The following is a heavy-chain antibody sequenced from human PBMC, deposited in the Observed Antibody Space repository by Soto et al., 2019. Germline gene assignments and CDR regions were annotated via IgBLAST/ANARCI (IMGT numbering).Heavy chain of an antibody. CDR1: GGSISSSRYY. Sequence: SETLSLTCTVSGGSISSSRYYWGWIRQPPGKGLEWIGSIFYSGSTYHNPSLKGRVTISVDTSKNQFSLKLSSVTAADTAVYYCARPPTASLDAFDIWGQGTMVTVSS. CDR2: IFYSGST. CDR3: ARPPTASLDAFDI. J-gene: IGHJ3*02. V-gene: IGHV4-39*01.